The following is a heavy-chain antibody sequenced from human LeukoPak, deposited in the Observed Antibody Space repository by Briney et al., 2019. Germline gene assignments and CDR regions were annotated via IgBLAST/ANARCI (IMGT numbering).Heavy chain of an antibody. CDR1: GYTFTSHD. CDR2: LNPNSGYT. J-gene: IGHJ3*02. CDR3: ARPVRGELVAFDI. D-gene: IGHD3-10*01. Sequence: ASVKVSCKASGYTFTSHDINWVRQATGQGLEWMGWLNPNSGYTGFTQKFQGRVSITRSTSISTAYMELSSLRSEDTAVYYCARPVRGELVAFDIWGQGTMVTVSS. V-gene: IGHV1-8*01.